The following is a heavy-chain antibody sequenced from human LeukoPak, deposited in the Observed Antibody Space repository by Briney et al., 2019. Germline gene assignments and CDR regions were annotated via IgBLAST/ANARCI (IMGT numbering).Heavy chain of an antibody. Sequence: GGSLRLSCAASGFTFSSYGMHWVSQAPGKGLEWLTVISFDGSNEYYADSVKGRFTISRDSSKNTLYLQMNSLRAEDTAVYYCAKDLHHGGKNYDVLTGFSFDYWGQGTLVTVSS. V-gene: IGHV3-30*18. CDR3: AKDLHHGGKNYDVLTGFSFDY. CDR2: ISFDGSNE. D-gene: IGHD3-9*01. CDR1: GFTFSSYG. J-gene: IGHJ4*02.